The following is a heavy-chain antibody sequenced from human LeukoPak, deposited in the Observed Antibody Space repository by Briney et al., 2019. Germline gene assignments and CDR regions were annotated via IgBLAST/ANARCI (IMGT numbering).Heavy chain of an antibody. Sequence: PGGSPRLSCAASGFTFSTYSMNWVRQAPGKGLEWVSSITSSRIYIYYADSVKGRFTISRDNAKNSLYLQMNSLRAEDTAVYYCARDGSRGNLVTAPDFWGQGTLVTVSS. J-gene: IGHJ4*02. D-gene: IGHD2-21*02. CDR1: GFTFSTYS. V-gene: IGHV3-21*01. CDR2: ITSSRIYI. CDR3: ARDGSRGNLVTAPDF.